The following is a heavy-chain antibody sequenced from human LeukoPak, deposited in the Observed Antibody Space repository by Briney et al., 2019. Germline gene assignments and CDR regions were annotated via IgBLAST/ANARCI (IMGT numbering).Heavy chain of an antibody. CDR1: GYSFTSYW. CDR3: ARIDYDILTSFDY. D-gene: IGHD3-9*01. Sequence: GESLRISCKGSGYSFTSYWIGWVRQMPGKGLEWMGIIYPGDSESRYSPSFQGQVTISADKSISTAYLQWSSLKASDTAMYYCARIDYDILTSFDYWGQGTLVTVSS. CDR2: IYPGDSES. V-gene: IGHV5-51*01. J-gene: IGHJ4*02.